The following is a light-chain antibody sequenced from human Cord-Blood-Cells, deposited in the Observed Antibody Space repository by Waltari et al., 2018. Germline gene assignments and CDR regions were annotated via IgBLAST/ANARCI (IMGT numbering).Light chain of an antibody. V-gene: IGLV2-14*01. CDR2: EVS. J-gene: IGLJ1*01. CDR1: SSDVGGYNY. CDR3: SSYTSSSTYV. Sequence: QSALTQPASVSGSPGQSITISSTGTSSDVGGYNYVSWYQQHPGKAPKIMIYEVSNRPSGVSTRFSGSKSGNTASLTISGLQAEDEADYYCSSYTSSSTYVFGTGTKVTVL.